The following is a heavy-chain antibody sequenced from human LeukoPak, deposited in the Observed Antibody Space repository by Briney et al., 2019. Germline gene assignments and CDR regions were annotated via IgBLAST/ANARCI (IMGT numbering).Heavy chain of an antibody. J-gene: IGHJ4*02. D-gene: IGHD3-9*01. CDR3: ASQVDILRD. V-gene: IGHV4-34*01. CDR1: GGSFSGYY. CDR2: IYYSGST. Sequence: SETLSLTCAVYGGSFSGYYWSWIRQPPGRGLEWIGSIYYSGSTYYNPSLKSRVTISVDTSKNQFSLKLSSVTAADTAVYYCASQVDILRDWGQGTLVTVSS.